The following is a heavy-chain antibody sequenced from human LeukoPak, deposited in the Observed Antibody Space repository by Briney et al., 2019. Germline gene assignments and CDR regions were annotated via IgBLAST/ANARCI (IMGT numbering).Heavy chain of an antibody. J-gene: IGHJ4*02. CDR2: INPDSGGT. V-gene: IGHV1-2*02. CDR3: ARGRKAADSYNFDY. CDR1: GYTSTGYY. D-gene: IGHD5-24*01. Sequence: ASVKVSCKASGYTSTGYYMHWVRQAPGQGLEWMGWINPDSGGTIYAQKFQGRVTMTRDTSISTAYMELSSLRSDDTAVYYCARGRKAADSYNFDYWGQGLLVTVSS.